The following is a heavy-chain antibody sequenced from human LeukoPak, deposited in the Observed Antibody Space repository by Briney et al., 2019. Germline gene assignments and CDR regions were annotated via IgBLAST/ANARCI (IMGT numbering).Heavy chain of an antibody. Sequence: SVKVSCEASGGTFSSYAISWVRQAPGQGLEWMGGIIPIFGTANYAQKFQGRVTITTDESTSTAYMELSSLRSEDTAVYYCASPPPYYYDSSGYRDERDAFDIWGQGTMVTVSS. D-gene: IGHD3-22*01. V-gene: IGHV1-69*05. CDR3: ASPPPYYYDSSGYRDERDAFDI. CDR2: IIPIFGTA. CDR1: GGTFSSYA. J-gene: IGHJ3*02.